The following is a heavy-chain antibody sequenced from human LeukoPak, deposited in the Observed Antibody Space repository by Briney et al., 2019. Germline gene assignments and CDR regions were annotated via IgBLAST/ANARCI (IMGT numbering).Heavy chain of an antibody. CDR1: GGSFSGYY. J-gene: IGHJ4*02. CDR3: ARYPRIDDSSGYYPGIDY. CDR2: INHSGST. Sequence: SETLSLTCAVYGGSFSGYYWSLIRQPPGKGLEWIGEINHSGSTNYNPSLKSRVTISVDTSKNQFSLKLSSVTAADTAVYYCARYPRIDDSSGYYPGIDYWGQGTLVAVSS. D-gene: IGHD3-22*01. V-gene: IGHV4-34*01.